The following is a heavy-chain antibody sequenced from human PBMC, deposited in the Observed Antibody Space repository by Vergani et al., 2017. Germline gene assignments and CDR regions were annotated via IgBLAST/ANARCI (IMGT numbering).Heavy chain of an antibody. D-gene: IGHD1-1*01. J-gene: IGHJ4*02. CDR1: GYSFTSYW. V-gene: IGHV5-51*01. Sequence: EVQLVQSGAEVKKPGESLKISCKGSGYSFTSYWIGWVRQMPGKGLGWMGIIYPADSATRYSPSFQGQVTISADKSISTAFLQWDSLKASDTALYYCARHTTYTDSWGQGTLVTVSS. CDR3: ARHTTYTDS. CDR2: IYPADSAT.